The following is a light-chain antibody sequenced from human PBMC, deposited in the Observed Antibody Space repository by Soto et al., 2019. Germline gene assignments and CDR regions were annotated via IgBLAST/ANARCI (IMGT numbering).Light chain of an antibody. J-gene: IGKJ2*01. Sequence: QKDRSSPCPSSPLRNRITITFRASQNIVNYLNWYQQKPGKAPKLLIYDASNLEAGVPPRFGGSGSGTDFTFTITSLQPEDIGTYFCQQYDNLPYIFGQGTKVDIK. CDR2: DAS. V-gene: IGKV1-33*01. CDR3: QQYDNLPYI. CDR1: QNIVNY.